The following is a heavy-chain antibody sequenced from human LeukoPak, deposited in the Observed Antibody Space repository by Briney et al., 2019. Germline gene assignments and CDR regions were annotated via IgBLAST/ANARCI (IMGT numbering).Heavy chain of an antibody. J-gene: IGHJ4*02. CDR1: GGSISSYY. CDR2: IYYSGST. CDR3: ARAGGKYYYDSSGYYYADY. Sequence: SETLSLTCTVSGGSISSYYWSWIRQPPGKGLEWIGYIYYSGSTNYNPSLKSRVTISVDTSKNQFSLKLSSVTAADTAVYYCARAGGKYYYDSSGYYYADYWGQGTLVTVSS. D-gene: IGHD3-22*01. V-gene: IGHV4-59*01.